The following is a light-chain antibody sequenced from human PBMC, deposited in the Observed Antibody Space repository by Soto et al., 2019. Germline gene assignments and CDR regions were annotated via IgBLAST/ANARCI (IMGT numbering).Light chain of an antibody. J-gene: IGLJ2*01. V-gene: IGLV2-14*01. CDR2: AVS. CDR1: SSDVGGYNY. CDR3: SSYTSSSTL. Sequence: QSALTQPASVSGSPGQSITISCTGTSSDVGGYNYVSWYQQHPGTAPKLMIYAVSNRPSGGSNRFSGSKSGNTASLTISGLQSEDEADYYCSSYTSSSTLFGGGNKLTVL.